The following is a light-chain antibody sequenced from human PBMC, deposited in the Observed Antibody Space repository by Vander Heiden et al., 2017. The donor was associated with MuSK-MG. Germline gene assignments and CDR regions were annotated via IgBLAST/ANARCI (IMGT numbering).Light chain of an antibody. CDR2: GAS. CDR1: QSVSSSY. CDR3: QQYGSSPT. V-gene: IGKV3-20*01. J-gene: IGKJ3*01. Sequence: SPGTLSLSPGERATLSCRASQSVSSSYLAWYQQKPGQAPRLLIYGASSRATGIPDRFSGSGSGIDFTLTISRLEPEDFAVYYCQQYGSSPTFGPGTKVDIK.